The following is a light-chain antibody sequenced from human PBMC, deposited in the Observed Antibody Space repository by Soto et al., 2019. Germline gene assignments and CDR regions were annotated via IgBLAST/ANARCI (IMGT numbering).Light chain of an antibody. CDR1: QSVSNY. Sequence: ENVLTQSPGTLSLSPGERATLSCRASQSVSNYLAWYQRKPGQAPRLLIYGASSRATGIPDRFSGSGSGTDFTLTISRLEPEDFAVYYCHQYGGSPQTFGQGTKVEIK. CDR3: HQYGGSPQT. J-gene: IGKJ1*01. V-gene: IGKV3-20*01. CDR2: GAS.